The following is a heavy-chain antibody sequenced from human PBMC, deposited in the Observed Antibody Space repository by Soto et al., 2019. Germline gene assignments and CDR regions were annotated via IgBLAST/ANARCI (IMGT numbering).Heavy chain of an antibody. V-gene: IGHV3-23*01. J-gene: IGHJ4*02. CDR1: GFTFTGYA. D-gene: IGHD3-16*01. Sequence: PGGSLRLSCAASGFTFTGYAMTWVRQAPGKGLEWVSAISGSGGSTYYADSVKGRFTISRDNSKNTLYLQMNSLRAEDTAVYYCAKTISAYDYWGQGTLVTVSS. CDR2: ISGSGGST. CDR3: AKTISAYDY.